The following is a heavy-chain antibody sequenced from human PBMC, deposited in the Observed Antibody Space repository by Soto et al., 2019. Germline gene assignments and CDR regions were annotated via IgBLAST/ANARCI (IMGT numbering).Heavy chain of an antibody. V-gene: IGHV3-23*01. CDR3: AKDTVPVATPWFDP. D-gene: IGHD2-2*01. CDR1: GFTFSDYA. J-gene: IGHJ5*02. CDR2: ISGSGGTT. Sequence: SCAASGFTFSDYAMNWVRQAPGKGLEWVSAISGSGGTTYYADSVKGRFTISRDNSKNTLYLQMNSLRAEDTAVYYCAKDTVPVATPWFDPWGQGTLVTVSS.